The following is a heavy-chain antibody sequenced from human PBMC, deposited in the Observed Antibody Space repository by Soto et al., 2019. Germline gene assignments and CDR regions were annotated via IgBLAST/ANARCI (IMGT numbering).Heavy chain of an antibody. D-gene: IGHD3-10*01. CDR2: IIPILGIA. V-gene: IGHV1-69*02. Sequence: QVQLVQSGAEVKKPGSSVKVSCKASGGTFSSYTISWVRQAPGQGLEWMGRIIPILGIANYAHKFQGRVTITADKSTSTAYMELSSLRSEDTAVYYCARVRYYYGSGSYFDYYYYMDVWGKGTTVTVSS. CDR3: ARVRYYYGSGSYFDYYYYMDV. J-gene: IGHJ6*03. CDR1: GGTFSSYT.